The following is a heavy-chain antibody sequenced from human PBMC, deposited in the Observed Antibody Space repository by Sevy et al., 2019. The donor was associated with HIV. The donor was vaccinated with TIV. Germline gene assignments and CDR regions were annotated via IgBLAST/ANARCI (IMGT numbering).Heavy chain of an antibody. D-gene: IGHD4-17*01. Sequence: ASVKVSCKASGYLFTTKAMNWVRQAPGQGLEWMGWINTNTGTATYAQDFTGRFVFSLDTSVNTAYLQISSLEAEDTAIYYCARNLRDMTAVGPGGDYWGQGTLVTFSS. CDR2: INTNTGTA. CDR3: ARNLRDMTAVGPGGDY. V-gene: IGHV7-4-1*02. CDR1: GYLFTTKA. J-gene: IGHJ4*02.